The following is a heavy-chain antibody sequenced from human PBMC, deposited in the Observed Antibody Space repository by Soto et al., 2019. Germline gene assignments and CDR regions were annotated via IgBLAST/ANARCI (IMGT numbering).Heavy chain of an antibody. V-gene: IGHV3-48*01. J-gene: IGHJ5*02. Sequence: EVQLVESGGGLVQPGGSLRLSCAASGFTFSSYSMNWVRQAPGKGLEWVSYISSSSSTIYYADSVKGRFTISRDNAKNSLYLQMNSLRAEDTAVYYCAREMFGWFDPWGQGTLVTVSS. CDR2: ISSSSSTI. D-gene: IGHD3-10*02. CDR3: AREMFGWFDP. CDR1: GFTFSSYS.